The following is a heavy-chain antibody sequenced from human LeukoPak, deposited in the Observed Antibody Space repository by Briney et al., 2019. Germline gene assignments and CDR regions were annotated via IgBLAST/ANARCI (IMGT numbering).Heavy chain of an antibody. D-gene: IGHD6-13*01. Sequence: ASVKVSCKASGYTFTAYYMHWVRQAPGQGLEWMGWINPNSGGTNYAQKFQGRVTMTRDTSISTAYMGLSRLSSDDTAVYYCVPATPGTVGKYYFDYWGQGTLVTVSS. CDR2: INPNSGGT. V-gene: IGHV1-2*02. CDR3: VPATPGTVGKYYFDY. CDR1: GYTFTAYY. J-gene: IGHJ4*02.